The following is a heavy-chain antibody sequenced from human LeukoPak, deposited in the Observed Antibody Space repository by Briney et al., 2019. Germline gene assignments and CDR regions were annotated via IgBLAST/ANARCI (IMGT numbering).Heavy chain of an antibody. CDR1: GFTFSSYA. CDR2: ISYDGSNK. Sequence: GRSLRLSCAASGFTFSSYAMHWVRQAPGKGLEWVAVISYDGSNKYYADSVKGRFTISRDNAKNSLYLQMISLRAEDTAVYYCVRVANGATFDYWGRGTLVTVSS. D-gene: IGHD5-12*01. J-gene: IGHJ4*02. CDR3: VRVANGATFDY. V-gene: IGHV3-30-3*01.